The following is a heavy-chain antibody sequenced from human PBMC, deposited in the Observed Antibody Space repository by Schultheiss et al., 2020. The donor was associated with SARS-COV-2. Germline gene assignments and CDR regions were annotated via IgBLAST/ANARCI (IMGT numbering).Heavy chain of an antibody. D-gene: IGHD3-10*01. V-gene: IGHV3-30*01. CDR2: VSYDGSHK. CDR3: ARDDGSGSYFAYYGMDV. J-gene: IGHJ6*02. CDR1: GFTFSSYA. Sequence: GESLKISCAASGFTFSSYAMHWVRQAPGKGLEWVAVVSYDGSHKFYADSVKGRFTISRDNSKTTLYLQMNSLRPEDTAVYSCARDDGSGSYFAYYGMDVWGQGTTVTVSS.